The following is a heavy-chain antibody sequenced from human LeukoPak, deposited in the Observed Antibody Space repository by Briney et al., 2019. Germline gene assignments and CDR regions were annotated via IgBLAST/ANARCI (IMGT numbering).Heavy chain of an antibody. Sequence: GGSLRLSCAASGFTFSNYAMTWVRQAPGKGLEWVATIKEDGSAKYYVDSVRGRFSISRDNAKNSLYLQMNSLSAEDTAVYYCARNSNFGTHDYWGQGTLVTVSS. CDR1: GFTFSNYA. CDR3: ARNSNFGTHDY. D-gene: IGHD4/OR15-4a*01. V-gene: IGHV3-7*01. CDR2: IKEDGSAK. J-gene: IGHJ4*02.